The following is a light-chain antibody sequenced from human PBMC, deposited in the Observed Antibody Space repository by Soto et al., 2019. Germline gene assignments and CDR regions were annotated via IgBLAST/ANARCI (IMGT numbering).Light chain of an antibody. Sequence: DIHSTHSPSSLAASVGDRVTITCRASHGISSGLAWYQQKPGKAPKLLIYAASSLQSGVPSRFSGSGSGTDFTLTISSLQPEDFATYYCQQADSFLPWTFGQGTKVDIK. CDR2: AAS. CDR1: HGISSG. CDR3: QQADSFLPWT. J-gene: IGKJ1*01. V-gene: IGKV1-12*01.